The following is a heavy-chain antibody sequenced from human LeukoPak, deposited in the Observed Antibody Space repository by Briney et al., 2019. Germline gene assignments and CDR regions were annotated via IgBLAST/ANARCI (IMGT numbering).Heavy chain of an antibody. J-gene: IGHJ6*03. D-gene: IGHD4-17*01. CDR1: GGSISSSNYY. Sequence: PSETLSLTCTVSGGSISSSNYYWSWIRQPAGKGLEWIGRIYTSGTTNYNPSLKSRVTISIDTSKNQFSLKLSSVTAADTAVYYCARIVTVTPNSQTLCYYYYYMDVWGKGTTVTISS. CDR2: IYTSGTT. CDR3: ARIVTVTPNSQTLCYYYYYMDV. V-gene: IGHV4-61*02.